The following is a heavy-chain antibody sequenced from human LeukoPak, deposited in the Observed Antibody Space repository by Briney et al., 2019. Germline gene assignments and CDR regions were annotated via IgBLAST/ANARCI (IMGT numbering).Heavy chain of an antibody. D-gene: IGHD4-11*01. CDR1: GGTFSSYA. J-gene: IGHJ5*02. V-gene: IGHV1-8*03. CDR3: ARGIRRNINYWFDP. Sequence: ASVKVSCKASGGTFSSYAINWVRQATGQGLERMGWMNPNSGNTGYAQKFQGRVTITRNTSINTAYMELSSLRFEDTAVYYCARGIRRNINYWFDPWGQGTLVTVSS. CDR2: MNPNSGNT.